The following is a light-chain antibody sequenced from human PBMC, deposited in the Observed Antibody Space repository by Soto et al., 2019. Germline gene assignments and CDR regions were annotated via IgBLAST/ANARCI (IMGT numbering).Light chain of an antibody. Sequence: EIVLTQSPATLSLSPEERATLSCRASQSISGYLAWYQHRPGRAPRLLIYDASNRATGIPDRFSGRGSGTDFTLTISSLEPEDFAVYYCQQRASWPLTFGGGTALE. V-gene: IGKV3-11*01. J-gene: IGKJ4*01. CDR3: QQRASWPLT. CDR1: QSISGY. CDR2: DAS.